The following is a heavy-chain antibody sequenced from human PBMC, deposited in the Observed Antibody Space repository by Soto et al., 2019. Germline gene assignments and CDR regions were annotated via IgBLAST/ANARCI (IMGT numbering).Heavy chain of an antibody. CDR2: ISSSSSYI. CDR3: ARELSSGWASY. CDR1: GFTFSSYS. V-gene: IGHV3-21*01. J-gene: IGHJ4*02. D-gene: IGHD6-19*01. Sequence: EVQLVESGGGLVKPGGSLRLSCAASGFTFSSYSMYWVRQAPGKGLEWVSSISSSSSYIYYADSVKGRFTISRDNAKNSLYLQMNSLRAEDTAVYYCARELSSGWASYWGQGTLVTVSS.